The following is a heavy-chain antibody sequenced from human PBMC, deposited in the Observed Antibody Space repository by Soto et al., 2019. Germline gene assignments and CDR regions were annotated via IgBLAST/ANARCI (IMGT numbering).Heavy chain of an antibody. V-gene: IGHV4-31*03. D-gene: IGHD2-21*02. Sequence: SSETLSLTCIVSGGSTSIDTYYWSWILQHQGKGLEWIGYIYYSGSTYYNPSLKSRVTISVDTSKNQFSLKLSSVTAADTAVYYFARGGITRSRLRYYDYWGQGTQVTVSS. CDR1: GGSTSIDTYY. CDR2: IYYSGST. CDR3: ARGGITRSRLRYYDY. J-gene: IGHJ4*02.